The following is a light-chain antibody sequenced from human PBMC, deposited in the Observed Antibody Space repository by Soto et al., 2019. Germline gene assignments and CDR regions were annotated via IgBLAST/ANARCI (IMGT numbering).Light chain of an antibody. J-gene: IGKJ3*01. CDR1: QSVTTQ. Sequence: IVLTQSPGTLSLSPGERATLSCRASQSVTTQLAWYQQKPGQAPRLIIHGASSRATGVPDRITGSGSGTDFTLSISRLEPEDFAVYYCQQYGASPFNFGPGTKVDIK. CDR3: QQYGASPFN. CDR2: GAS. V-gene: IGKV3-20*01.